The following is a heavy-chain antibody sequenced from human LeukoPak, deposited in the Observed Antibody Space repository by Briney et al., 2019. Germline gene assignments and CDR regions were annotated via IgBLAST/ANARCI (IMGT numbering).Heavy chain of an antibody. J-gene: IGHJ4*02. CDR2: IYSDNT. Sequence: GGSLRLSCTVSGFTVSSNSMSWVRRAPGKGLEWVSFIYSDNTHYSDSVKGRFTISRDNAKNSLYLQMNSLRAEDTAVYYCARAPRYWGQGTLVTVSS. V-gene: IGHV3-53*01. CDR3: ARAPRY. CDR1: GFTVSSNS.